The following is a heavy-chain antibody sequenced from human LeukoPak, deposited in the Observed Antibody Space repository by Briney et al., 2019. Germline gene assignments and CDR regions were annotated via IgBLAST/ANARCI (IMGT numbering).Heavy chain of an antibody. V-gene: IGHV1-46*01. CDR1: GYTFTSYY. CDR3: ARPQSSGWFFPFDC. D-gene: IGHD6-19*01. Sequence: ASVKVSCKASGYTFTSYYIHWVRQAPGQGLEWMGIINPSGGSTSNAQKFQGRVTMTGDTSTSTVYMELSSLRSEDTAVYYCARPQSSGWFFPFDCWGQGTLVTVSS. CDR2: INPSGGST. J-gene: IGHJ4*02.